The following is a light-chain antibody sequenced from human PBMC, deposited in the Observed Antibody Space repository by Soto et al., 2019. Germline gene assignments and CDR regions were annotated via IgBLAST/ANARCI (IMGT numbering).Light chain of an antibody. V-gene: IGLV2-23*01. J-gene: IGLJ2*01. Sequence: QSALTQPASVSGSPGQSITISCTGTSTNVGSSNFVSWYQQYPGKAPRLVIYDGSKQPSGVSIRFSGSKSGNTASLTISGLQTEDEADYYCCSYAGTNTWVFGGGTKLTVL. CDR3: CSYAGTNTWV. CDR2: DGS. CDR1: STNVGSSNF.